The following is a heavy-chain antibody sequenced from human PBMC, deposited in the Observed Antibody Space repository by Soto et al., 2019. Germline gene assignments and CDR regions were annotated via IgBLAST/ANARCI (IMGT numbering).Heavy chain of an antibody. V-gene: IGHV3-74*01. CDR3: VTGWSDY. D-gene: IGHD2-15*01. J-gene: IGHJ4*02. CDR2: INSDGNIT. CDR1: GFTFSSYW. Sequence: GGSLRLSCAASGFTFSSYWMHWVRQAPGKGLVWVSRINSDGNITSYADSVKGRFTTSRDNARNMLYLQMNSLRAEDSALYYCVTGWSDYWGRGALVTVSS.